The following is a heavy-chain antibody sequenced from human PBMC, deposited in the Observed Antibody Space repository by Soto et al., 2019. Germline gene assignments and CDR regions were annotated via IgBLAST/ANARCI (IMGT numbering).Heavy chain of an antibody. Sequence: EVQLVESGGGLIQPGGSLRLSCAASGFTVSTNYMSWVRQAPGKGLEWVSVIHAGGTTFYADSVKGRFTISRDSSKNTLYLQMNSLRAEDTAVYYCARDTNPPYYYGSRNFHGRDVWGQGTTVSVSS. CDR3: ARDTNPPYYYGSRNFHGRDV. CDR2: IHAGGTT. V-gene: IGHV3-53*01. D-gene: IGHD3-10*01. J-gene: IGHJ6*02. CDR1: GFTVSTNY.